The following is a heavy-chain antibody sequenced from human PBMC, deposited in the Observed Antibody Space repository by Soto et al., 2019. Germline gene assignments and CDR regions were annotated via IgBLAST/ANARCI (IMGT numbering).Heavy chain of an antibody. V-gene: IGHV1-46*01. CDR3: ARDPIPPSYYDFWSAHSPYYGMDV. CDR1: GYTFTSYY. D-gene: IGHD3-3*01. CDR2: INPSGGST. Sequence: ASVKVSCKASGYTFTSYYMHWVRQAPGQGLEWMGIINPSGGSTSYAQKFQGRVTMTRDTSTSTVYMELSSLRSEDTAVYYCARDPIPPSYYDFWSAHSPYYGMDVWGQGTTVTVSS. J-gene: IGHJ6*02.